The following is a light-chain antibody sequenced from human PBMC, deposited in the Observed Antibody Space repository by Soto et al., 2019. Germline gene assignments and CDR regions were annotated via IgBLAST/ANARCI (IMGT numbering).Light chain of an antibody. CDR1: QSVSSN. Sequence: EIMRKKSPATPSVSPGERATLSRRASQSVSSNLAWYKQKPGQAPSLLIYGISTRATGVPARFSGSGSGTEFTLTIRSLKPEDFTVDSCLQYHNLWAFGQGTKVDIK. CDR2: GIS. J-gene: IGKJ1*01. CDR3: LQYHNLWA. V-gene: IGKV3-15*01.